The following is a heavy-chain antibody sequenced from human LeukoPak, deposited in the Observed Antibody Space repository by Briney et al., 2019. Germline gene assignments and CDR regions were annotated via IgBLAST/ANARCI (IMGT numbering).Heavy chain of an antibody. CDR1: GFTFSSYS. CDR3: ARVRTDILTGYRIDY. Sequence: GEALRLSCATSGFTFSSYSMNWVRQAQGKGLEWVSSISSNSSYIYYADSVKGRFTISRDNAKNSLYLQMNSLRAEDTAVYYCARVRTDILTGYRIDYWGQGTLVTVSS. D-gene: IGHD3-9*01. CDR2: ISSNSSYI. V-gene: IGHV3-21*01. J-gene: IGHJ4*02.